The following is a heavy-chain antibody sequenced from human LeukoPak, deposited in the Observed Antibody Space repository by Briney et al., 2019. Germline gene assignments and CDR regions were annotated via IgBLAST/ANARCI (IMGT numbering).Heavy chain of an antibody. Sequence: GASVKVSCKASGFTFNNYDVHWVRQATGQGLEWMGSINPNNIKTVYAQNFQGRVTMTRDTSLSTAYMELNSLRSADTAVYFCARGPGDPGTLIGDFFFYIGLDVWGQGTTVTVS. J-gene: IGHJ6*02. V-gene: IGHV1-8*01. D-gene: IGHD3-22*01. CDR2: INPNNIKT. CDR3: ARGPGDPGTLIGDFFFYIGLDV. CDR1: GFTFNNYD.